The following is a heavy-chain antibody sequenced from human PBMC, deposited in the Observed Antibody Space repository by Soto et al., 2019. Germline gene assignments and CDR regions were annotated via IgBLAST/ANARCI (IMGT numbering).Heavy chain of an antibody. CDR2: MNPNSGNT. D-gene: IGHD6-13*01. Sequence: GASVKVSCKASGYTFTSYDITWVRQATGQGLEWMGWMNPNSGNTGYAQKFQGRVTMTRNTRISTAYMELSSLRSEDTAVYYCAGGLLGHHDSSSWYYYYYYYGMDVWGQGTTVTVSS. V-gene: IGHV1-8*01. J-gene: IGHJ6*02. CDR3: AGGLLGHHDSSSWYYYYYYYGMDV. CDR1: GYTFTSYD.